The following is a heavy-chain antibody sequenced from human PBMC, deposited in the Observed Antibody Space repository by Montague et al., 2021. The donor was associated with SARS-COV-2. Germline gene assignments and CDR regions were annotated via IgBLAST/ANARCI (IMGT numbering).Heavy chain of an antibody. CDR3: ARDVRYYDFWVCRAQTSPDY. J-gene: IGHJ4*02. V-gene: IGHV4-38-2*02. CDR1: GYSISSGYY. D-gene: IGHD3-3*01. CDR2: IYHSGST. Sequence: SETLSLTCTVSGYSISSGYYWGWIRQPPGKGPEWIGSIYHSGSTYYNPSLKSRVTISVDTSKTKFSLKLSSVTSADTAVYYCARDVRYYDFWVCRAQTSPDYWGQGTLVTVSS.